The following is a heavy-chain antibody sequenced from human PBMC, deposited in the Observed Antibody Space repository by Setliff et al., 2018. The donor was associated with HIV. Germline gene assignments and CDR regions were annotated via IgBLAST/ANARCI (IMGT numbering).Heavy chain of an antibody. Sequence: SETLSLTCAVSGVSISSSSYFWGWIRRPPGTGLDWIGSIYFSGSTYYNPSLESRVTISMDTSKNQFSLRLTSVTASDTAVYYCARIQWLVPGGWFDPWGQGTLVTVSS. CDR1: GVSISSSSYF. CDR3: ARIQWLVPGGWFDP. D-gene: IGHD6-19*01. V-gene: IGHV4-39*01. CDR2: IYFSGST. J-gene: IGHJ5*02.